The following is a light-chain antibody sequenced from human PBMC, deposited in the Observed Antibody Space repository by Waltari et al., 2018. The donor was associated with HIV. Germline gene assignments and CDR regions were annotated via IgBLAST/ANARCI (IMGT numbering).Light chain of an antibody. CDR1: SSNIGSKY. V-gene: IGLV1-47*01. CDR2: RNN. CDR3: AAWDDSLSAVV. Sequence: QSVLTQPPSASGTPGQRVTISCSGSSSNIGSKYVYWFQQLPGTAPNPLMYRNNQRPSGVPDRVSGSKSGTSASLAISGLRAEDEADYYCAAWDDSLSAVVFGGGTKLTVL. J-gene: IGLJ3*02.